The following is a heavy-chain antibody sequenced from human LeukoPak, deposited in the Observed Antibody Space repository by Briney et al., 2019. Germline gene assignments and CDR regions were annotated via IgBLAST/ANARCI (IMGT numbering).Heavy chain of an antibody. D-gene: IGHD6-6*01. CDR1: GFTFSSYN. V-gene: IGHV3-21*04. CDR2: ISSSSNYI. Sequence: GGSLRLSCTASGFTFSSYNMNWVRQAPGKGLEWVSSISSSSNYIYYADSVKGRFTISRDNSKNTLFLQMNSLRAEDTAVYYCAKEIGEYSSSSLDYWGQGTLVTVSS. CDR3: AKEIGEYSSSSLDY. J-gene: IGHJ4*02.